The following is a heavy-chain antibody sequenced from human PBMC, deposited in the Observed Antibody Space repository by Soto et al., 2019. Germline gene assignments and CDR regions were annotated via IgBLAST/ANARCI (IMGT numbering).Heavy chain of an antibody. Sequence: GASVKVSCKASGGTFSSYAISWVRQAPGQGLEWMGWISAYNGNTNYAQKLQGRVTMTTDTSTSTAYMELRSLRSDDTAVYDCARDSRHSGTVDYWGQGXLVTVYS. D-gene: IGHD1-1*01. CDR3: ARDSRHSGTVDY. CDR2: ISAYNGNT. V-gene: IGHV1-18*01. CDR1: GGTFSSYA. J-gene: IGHJ4*02.